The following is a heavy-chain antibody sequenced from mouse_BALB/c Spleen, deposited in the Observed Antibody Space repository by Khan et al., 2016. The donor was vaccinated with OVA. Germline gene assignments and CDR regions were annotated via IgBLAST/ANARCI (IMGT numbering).Heavy chain of an antibody. CDR2: IYPSDSYT. CDR1: GYTFTNYW. Sequence: QVQLQQPGAEMVRPGASVKLSCKASGYTFTNYWINWVKQRPGQGLEWIGNIYPSDSYTNYNQKFKGMATLTVDKSSSTAYMQLSSPTTEDSAVYYSRRGGHENFDYWGQGTTLTVSA. J-gene: IGHJ2*01. V-gene: IGHV1-69*02. D-gene: IGHD1-1*02. CDR3: RRGGHENFDY.